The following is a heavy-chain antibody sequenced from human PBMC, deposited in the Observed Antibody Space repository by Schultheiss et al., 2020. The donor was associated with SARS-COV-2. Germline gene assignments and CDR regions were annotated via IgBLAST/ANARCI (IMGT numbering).Heavy chain of an antibody. V-gene: IGHV3-23*01. CDR1: GFTFSSYW. D-gene: IGHD6-19*01. CDR2: ISGSGGST. CDR3: ARFPGEQWLVPSGYFQH. Sequence: GESLKISCAASGFTFSSYWMSWVRQAPGKGLEWVSAISGSGGSTYYADSVKGRFTISRDNSKNTLYLQMNSLRAEDTAVYYCARFPGEQWLVPSGYFQHWGQGTLVTVSS. J-gene: IGHJ1*01.